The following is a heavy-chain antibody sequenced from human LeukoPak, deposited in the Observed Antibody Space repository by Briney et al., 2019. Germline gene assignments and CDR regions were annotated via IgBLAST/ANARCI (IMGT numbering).Heavy chain of an antibody. Sequence: PSETLSLTCTVSGGSISSYYWSWLRQPPGKGLEWLGYIYYSGSTNYNPSLKSRVTISVDTSKNQFSLKLSSVTAAYTAVYYCARDSYDFWSGYPTYGMDVWGQGTTVTVSS. D-gene: IGHD3-3*01. V-gene: IGHV4-59*01. J-gene: IGHJ6*02. CDR1: GGSISSYY. CDR3: ARDSYDFWSGYPTYGMDV. CDR2: IYYSGST.